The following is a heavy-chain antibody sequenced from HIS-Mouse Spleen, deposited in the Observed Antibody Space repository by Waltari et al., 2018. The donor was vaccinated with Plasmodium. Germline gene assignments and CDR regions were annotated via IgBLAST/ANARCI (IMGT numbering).Heavy chain of an antibody. CDR2: IKQDGSEK. Sequence: EVQLVESGGGLVQPGGSLRRSCAAAGFTFSSYWMGGVGQAPGKEMEWWANIKQDGSEKYYVDSVKGRFTISRDNAKNSLYLQMNSLRAEDTAVYYCARDRRGYWYFDLWGRGTLVTVSS. CDR1: GFTFSSYW. V-gene: IGHV3-7*01. CDR3: ARDRRGYWYFDL. D-gene: IGHD5-12*01. J-gene: IGHJ2*01.